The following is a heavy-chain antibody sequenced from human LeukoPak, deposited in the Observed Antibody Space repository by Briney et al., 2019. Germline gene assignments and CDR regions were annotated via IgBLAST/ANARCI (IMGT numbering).Heavy chain of an antibody. CDR1: GFTFSSYS. CDR3: ARVASSGYSDY. Sequence: GGSLRLSCAASGFTFSSYSMNWVRQAPGKGLEWASYISSSSSTIYYADSVKGRFTISRDNAKNSLYLQMNSLRAEDTAVYYCARVASSGYSDYWGQGTLVTVSS. J-gene: IGHJ4*02. CDR2: ISSSSSTI. V-gene: IGHV3-48*01. D-gene: IGHD3-22*01.